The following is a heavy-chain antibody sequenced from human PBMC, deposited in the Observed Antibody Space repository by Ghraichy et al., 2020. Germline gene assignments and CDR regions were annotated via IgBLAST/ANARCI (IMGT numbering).Heavy chain of an antibody. J-gene: IGHJ4*02. CDR3: AKDQGLRYFDWLPLDY. CDR1: GFTFISYA. D-gene: IGHD3-9*01. Sequence: GESLNISCAASGFTFISYAMSWVRQAPGKGLEWVSGISGSGDRTYYADSVKGRFTISRDNSKNTMYLQMNSLRAEDTAVYYCAKDQGLRYFDWLPLDYWGQGTLVTVSS. V-gene: IGHV3-23*01. CDR2: ISGSGDRT.